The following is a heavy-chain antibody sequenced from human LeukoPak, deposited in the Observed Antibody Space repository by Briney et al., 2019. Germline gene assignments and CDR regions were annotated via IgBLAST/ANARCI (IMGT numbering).Heavy chain of an antibody. CDR2: INAGNGNT. J-gene: IGHJ4*02. CDR3: ARGLCRMACYYFDY. V-gene: IGHV1-3*01. D-gene: IGHD2-15*01. CDR1: GYTFTSYA. Sequence: EASVKVSCKASGYTFTSYAMHWVRQAPGQRLEWMGWINAGNGNTKYSQKFQGRVTITRDTSASTAYMELSSLRSEDTAVYYCARGLCRMACYYFDYWGQGTLVTVSS.